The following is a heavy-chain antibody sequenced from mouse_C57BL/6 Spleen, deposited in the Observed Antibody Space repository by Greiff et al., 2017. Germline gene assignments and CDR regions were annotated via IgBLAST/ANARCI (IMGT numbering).Heavy chain of an antibody. J-gene: IGHJ1*03. CDR2: IWSGGST. D-gene: IGHD2-4*01. Sequence: SGPGLVRPSQTLSFTGPASGFPLPTYGVPWFRRSPGRGLGWRGGIWSGGSTDYNSAFISRLSISKDNSKSQVFFKMNSLQADDTAIYYCARNSYDYDGDWYFDVWGTGTTVTVSS. CDR3: ARNSYDYDGDWYFDV. CDR1: GFPLPTYG. V-gene: IGHV2-2*01.